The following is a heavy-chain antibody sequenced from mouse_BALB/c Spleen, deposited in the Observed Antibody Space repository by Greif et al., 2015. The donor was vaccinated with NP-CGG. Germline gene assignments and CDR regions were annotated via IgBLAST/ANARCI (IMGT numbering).Heavy chain of an antibody. V-gene: IGHV5-4*02. D-gene: IGHD2-14*01. CDR3: ARDNYRYGYAMDY. CDR2: ISDGGSYT. CDR1: GFTFSDYY. Sequence: VQLKESGGGLVKPGGSLKLSCAASGFTFSDYYMYWVRQTPEKRLEWVATISDGGSYTYYPDSVKGRFTISRDNAKNNLYLQMSSLKSEDTAMYYCARDNYRYGYAMDYWGQGTSVTVSS. J-gene: IGHJ4*01.